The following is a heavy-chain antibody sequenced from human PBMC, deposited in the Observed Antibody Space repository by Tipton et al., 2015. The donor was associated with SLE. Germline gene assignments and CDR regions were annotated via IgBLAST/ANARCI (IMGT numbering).Heavy chain of an antibody. V-gene: IGHV4-4*09. CDR3: ARAAGRYGYTSSWTPFEY. CDR2: IHNSANT. CDR1: GGSISGFY. D-gene: IGHD6-13*01. Sequence: TLSLTCAFSGGSISGFYCSWIRQSPGKGLEWIGYIHNSANTKYNLSLKSRVTISVDTSKNQFSLKLNSVTAADTAVYYCARAAGRYGYTSSWTPFEYWGQGTLVTVSS. J-gene: IGHJ4*02.